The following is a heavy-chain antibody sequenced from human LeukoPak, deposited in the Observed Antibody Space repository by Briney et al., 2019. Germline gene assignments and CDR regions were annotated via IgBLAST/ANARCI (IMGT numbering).Heavy chain of an antibody. D-gene: IGHD3-3*01. V-gene: IGHV3-30*18. CDR3: AKAYYDFWSGYYPPGY. CDR2: ISYDGSNK. Sequence: PGGSLRLSCAASGFTFSSYGMHWVRQAPGKGLEWVAVISYDGSNKYYADSVKGRFTISRDNSKNTLYLQMNSLRAEDTAVYYCAKAYYDFWSGYYPPGYWGQETLVTVSS. J-gene: IGHJ4*02. CDR1: GFTFSSYG.